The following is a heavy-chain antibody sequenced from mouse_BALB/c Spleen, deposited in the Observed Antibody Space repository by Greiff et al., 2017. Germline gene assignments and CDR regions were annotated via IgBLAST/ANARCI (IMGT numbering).Heavy chain of an antibody. V-gene: IGHV3-6*02. J-gene: IGHJ4*01. Sequence: ESGPGLVKPSQSLSLTCSVTGYSITSGYYWNWIRQFPGNKLEWMGYISYDGSNNYNPSLKNRISITRDTSKNQFFLKLNSVTTEDTATYYCAREDDGYYYAMDYWGQGTSVTVSS. CDR1: GYSITSGYY. CDR2: ISYDGSN. CDR3: AREDDGYYYAMDY. D-gene: IGHD2-3*01.